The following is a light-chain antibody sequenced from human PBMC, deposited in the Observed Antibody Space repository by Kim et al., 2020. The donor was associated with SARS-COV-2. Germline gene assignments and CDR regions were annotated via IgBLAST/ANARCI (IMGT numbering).Light chain of an antibody. J-gene: IGLJ2*01. Sequence: QSVLTQAPSASGTPGQRVTISCSGGSSNIEINIVSWYQQVPGTAPKLLIHNNNQRPSGVPDRFSASKSGTSASLAISGLLSEDEADYYCAAWDGGLNGYVLFGGGTKVTVL. CDR2: NNN. CDR1: SSNIEINI. V-gene: IGLV1-44*01. CDR3: AAWDGGLNGYVL.